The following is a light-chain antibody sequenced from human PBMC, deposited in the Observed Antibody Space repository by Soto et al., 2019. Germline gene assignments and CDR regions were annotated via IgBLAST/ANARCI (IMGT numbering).Light chain of an antibody. CDR3: QQYGSLWT. V-gene: IGKV1-5*01. Sequence: DIQITQSPSTLSASVGGRVTITCRASQSFSRWLAWYQQKPGKPPKLLVYDVSRLESGVPSRFSGSDSGTEFTLTISRLQPEDVAIYYCQQYGSLWTFGQGTKVDIK. CDR1: QSFSRW. CDR2: DVS. J-gene: IGKJ1*01.